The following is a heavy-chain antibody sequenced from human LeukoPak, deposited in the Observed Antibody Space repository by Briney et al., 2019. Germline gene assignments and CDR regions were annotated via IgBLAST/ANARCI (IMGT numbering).Heavy chain of an antibody. CDR3: ARLGADY. CDR1: GFTSKTYW. V-gene: IGHV3-7*04. Sequence: GGSLRLSCAASGFTSKTYWLSWVRQAPGKGLEWVANIKEDGSEKNYVGSVKGRFTISRDNAKDSLYLQMNSLRAEDTAVYYCARLGADYWGQGMLVTVSS. J-gene: IGHJ4*02. D-gene: IGHD3-16*01. CDR2: IKEDGSEK.